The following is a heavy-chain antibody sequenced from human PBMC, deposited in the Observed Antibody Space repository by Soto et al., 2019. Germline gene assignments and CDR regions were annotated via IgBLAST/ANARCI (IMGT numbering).Heavy chain of an antibody. CDR1: GFTFSSYG. CDR3: AKGNDIVVVVAALDY. CDR2: ISFEGSNK. D-gene: IGHD2-15*01. J-gene: IGHJ4*02. Sequence: QVQLVESGGGVVQPGRSLRLSCAASGFTFSSYGMHWVRQAPGKGLEWVAVISFEGSNKYYADSVKGRFTISRDNSKNALYLQMNSLRAEDTAVYYCAKGNDIVVVVAALDYWGQGTLVTVSS. V-gene: IGHV3-30*18.